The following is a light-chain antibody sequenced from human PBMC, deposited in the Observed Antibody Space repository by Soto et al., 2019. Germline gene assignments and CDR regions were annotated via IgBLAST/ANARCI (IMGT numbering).Light chain of an antibody. CDR2: GSS. V-gene: IGKV3-20*01. Sequence: EVVLTQSPGTLSLSPGERATLSCRASQSVTNNYLAWYQQKPGQAPRLLIFGSSDRATGIPDRFSGSGSGTDFTLTISRLEPEDFAVYCCHQYGSSPPYTFGQGTTLEIK. CDR3: HQYGSSPPYT. J-gene: IGKJ2*01. CDR1: QSVTNNY.